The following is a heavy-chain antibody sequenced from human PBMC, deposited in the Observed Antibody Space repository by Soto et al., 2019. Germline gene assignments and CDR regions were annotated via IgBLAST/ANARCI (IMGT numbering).Heavy chain of an antibody. V-gene: IGHV3-33*03. Sequence: QERLVESGGGVVQPGRSLRLSCAVSGFTFSDYAMHWVRQAPGKGLEWVALIWHDGINEFYADSVKGRFTISRDISNNTLYLQMNSLSPEDTAVYYCTKSRGDAYKWGLGLDQWGQGTVVTVSS. J-gene: IGHJ5*02. CDR2: IWHDGINE. D-gene: IGHD3-10*01. CDR3: TKSRGDAYKWGLGLDQ. CDR1: GFTFSDYA.